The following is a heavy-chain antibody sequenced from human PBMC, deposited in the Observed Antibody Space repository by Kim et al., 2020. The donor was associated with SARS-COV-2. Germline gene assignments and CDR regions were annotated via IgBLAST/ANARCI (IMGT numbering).Heavy chain of an antibody. CDR1: GYTFTSHW. V-gene: IGHV5-51*01. D-gene: IGHD1-26*01. Sequence: GESLKISCKTSGYTFTSHWFAWVRQMPGKGLEWMGVIYPGNSDTRYSPSFQGQVTISVDKSIATAYLQWGSLTAADSAMYYCAGRGNSALDYWGQGTLVTVSS. J-gene: IGHJ4*02. CDR3: AGRGNSALDY. CDR2: IYPGNSDT.